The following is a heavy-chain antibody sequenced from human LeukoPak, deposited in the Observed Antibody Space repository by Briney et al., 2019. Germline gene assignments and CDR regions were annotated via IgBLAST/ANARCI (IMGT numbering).Heavy chain of an antibody. CDR3: ARDPGYSSGWTVFDY. CDR2: IYYSGST. V-gene: IGHV4-59*01. CDR1: GGSISSYY. Sequence: PSETLSLTCTVSGGSISSYYWSWIRQPPGKGLEWIGYIYYSGSTNYNPSLKSRVTISVDTSKNQFSLKLSSVTAADTAVYYCARDPGYSSGWTVFDYWGQGTLVTVSS. D-gene: IGHD6-19*01. J-gene: IGHJ4*02.